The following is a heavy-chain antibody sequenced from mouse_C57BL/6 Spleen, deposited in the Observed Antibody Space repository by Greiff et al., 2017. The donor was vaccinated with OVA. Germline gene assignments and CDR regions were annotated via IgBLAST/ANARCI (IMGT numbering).Heavy chain of an antibody. Sequence: VQLKQSVAELVRPGASVKLSCTASGFNFTNTYMHWVKQRPEQGLEWIGRIDPANGHTKYSPKFPGKATITADTSSNKAFLQRSSLTSDDTAIYYGASGHDGSMDDWGKGTSVTVSS. J-gene: IGHJ4*01. CDR1: GFNFTNTY. CDR2: IDPANGHT. V-gene: IGHV14-3*01. D-gene: IGHD2-2*01. CDR3: ASGHDGSMDD.